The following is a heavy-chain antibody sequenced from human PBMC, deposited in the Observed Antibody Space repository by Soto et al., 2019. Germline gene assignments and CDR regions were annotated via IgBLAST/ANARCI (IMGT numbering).Heavy chain of an antibody. V-gene: IGHV1-8*01. J-gene: IGHJ4*02. CDR1: GYTFTSYD. CDR2: MNPNSGNT. Sequence: QVQLVQSGAEVKKPGASVKVSCKASGYTFTSYDINWVRQATGQGLEWMGWMNPNSGNTGYAQKFQGRVTMTRNTSIHTDYMALSSLRSEDTAVYYCARVTPYGDYVDYWGQGTLVTVSS. D-gene: IGHD4-17*01. CDR3: ARVTPYGDYVDY.